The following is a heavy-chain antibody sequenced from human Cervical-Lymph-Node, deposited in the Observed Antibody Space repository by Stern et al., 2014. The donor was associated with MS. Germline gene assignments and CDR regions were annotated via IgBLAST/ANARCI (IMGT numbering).Heavy chain of an antibody. CDR1: GGTFITYA. CDR2: IIPIFGTT. Sequence: QVQLPQSGAEVPQPGSSVTVSCKASGGTFITYAISWVRHAPGQGLDWLGGIIPIFGTTHYAQRCQGRVIITADKSASIAYLELSSLRSEDTAVYYCARDYDDNGMDVWGQGTTVTVSS. D-gene: IGHD3-3*01. V-gene: IGHV1-69*14. CDR3: ARDYDDNGMDV. J-gene: IGHJ6*02.